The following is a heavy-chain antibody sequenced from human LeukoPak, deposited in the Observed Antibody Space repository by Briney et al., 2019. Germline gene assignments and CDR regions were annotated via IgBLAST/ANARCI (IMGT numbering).Heavy chain of an antibody. D-gene: IGHD1-26*01. J-gene: IGHJ4*02. CDR1: GFTFSSYS. CDR2: ISNNGGST. CDR3: ASVYSGGYYDY. V-gene: IGHV3-64*01. Sequence: GGSLRLSCAASGFTFSSYSMHWVRQAPGRGLEYVSSISNNGGSTYYANSVKGRFTISRDNSKNTLYLQMGSLRVEDMAVYYCASVYSGGYYDYWRQGTLVTVSS.